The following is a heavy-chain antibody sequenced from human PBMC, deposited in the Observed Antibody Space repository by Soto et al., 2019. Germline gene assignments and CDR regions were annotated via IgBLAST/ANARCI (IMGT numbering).Heavy chain of an antibody. CDR1: GGTVSTNIAT. V-gene: IGHV6-1*01. CDR2: TYLRSKWYN. CDR3: ARAAVAFDAFDL. Sequence: PSQTLSLTGVISGGTVSTNIATWNCIRQSPSRGLEWLGRTYLRSKWYNEYAVSVKSRIAIRPDTSKNLFSLQLSSVTPEDTAVYFCARAAVAFDAFDLWGQGTVVTVSS. D-gene: IGHD2-15*01. J-gene: IGHJ3*01.